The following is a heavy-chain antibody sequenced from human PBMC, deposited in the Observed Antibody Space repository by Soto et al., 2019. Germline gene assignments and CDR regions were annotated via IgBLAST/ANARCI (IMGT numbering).Heavy chain of an antibody. Sequence: GGSLRLSCAASGFTFSNAWMSWVRQAPGRGLEWVGRIKSKTDGGTTDYAAPVKGRFTISRDDSKNTLHLQMNSLKTEDTAVYYCTTETLYCSSTSCYQVDYWGQGTLVTVSS. V-gene: IGHV3-15*01. CDR2: IKSKTDGGTT. J-gene: IGHJ4*02. D-gene: IGHD2-2*01. CDR3: TTETLYCSSTSCYQVDY. CDR1: GFTFSNAW.